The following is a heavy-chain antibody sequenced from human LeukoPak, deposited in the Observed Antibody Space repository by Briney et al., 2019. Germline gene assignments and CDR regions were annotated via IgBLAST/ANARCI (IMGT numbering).Heavy chain of an antibody. D-gene: IGHD2-15*01. CDR1: GFTFSSYA. V-gene: IGHV3-23*01. Sequence: GGSLRLSCAASGFTFSSYAMSWVRQAPGKGQEWVSVISGSGANTYYSDSVKGRFTISRDNSKNTLYLQMNSLRAEDTAVYYCAKDILGGLYWYFDLWGRGTLVTVSS. CDR2: ISGSGANT. J-gene: IGHJ2*01. CDR3: AKDILGGLYWYFDL.